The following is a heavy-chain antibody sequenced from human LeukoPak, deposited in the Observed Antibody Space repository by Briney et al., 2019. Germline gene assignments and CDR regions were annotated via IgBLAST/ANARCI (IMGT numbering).Heavy chain of an antibody. V-gene: IGHV3-23*01. Sequence: GGSLRLSCAASGFAFGEYTMHWVRQAPGKGLEWVSAFSGSGGNTYYADSVKGRFTISRDNSKNTLYLQMNSLRAEDTAVYYCARSGLSRFDYWGQGTLVTVSS. CDR2: FSGSGGNT. J-gene: IGHJ4*02. CDR3: ARSGLSRFDY. CDR1: GFAFGEYT. D-gene: IGHD4/OR15-4a*01.